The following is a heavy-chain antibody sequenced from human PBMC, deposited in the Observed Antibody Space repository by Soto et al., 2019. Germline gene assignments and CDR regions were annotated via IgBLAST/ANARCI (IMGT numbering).Heavy chain of an antibody. V-gene: IGHV1-69*12. CDR1: GGTFSSYA. J-gene: IGHJ4*02. CDR3: ARVPNRFLEWPGGDY. CDR2: IIPIFGTA. D-gene: IGHD3-3*01. Sequence: QVQLVQSGAEVKKPGSLVKVSCKASGGTFSSYAISWVRQAPGQGLEWMGGIIPIFGTANYTQKFQGRVTITADESTSTAYMELSSLRSEDTAVYYCARVPNRFLEWPGGDYWGQGTLVTVSS.